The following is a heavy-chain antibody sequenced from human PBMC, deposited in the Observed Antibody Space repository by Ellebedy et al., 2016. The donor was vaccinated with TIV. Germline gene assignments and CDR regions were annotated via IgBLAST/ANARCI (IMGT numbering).Heavy chain of an antibody. J-gene: IGHJ3*02. Sequence: PGGSLRLSCAASGFTFSRYAIGWVRQAPGKGLEWVSCISSGSTTIYYADSVKGRFTISRDNAKNSLYLQMNSLRDEDTAVYYCAREQSDAFDIWGQGTMVTVSS. CDR3: AREQSDAFDI. V-gene: IGHV3-48*02. CDR2: ISSGSTTI. CDR1: GFTFSRYA.